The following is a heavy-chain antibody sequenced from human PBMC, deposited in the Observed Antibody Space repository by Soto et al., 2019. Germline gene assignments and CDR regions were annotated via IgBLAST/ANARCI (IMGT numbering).Heavy chain of an antibody. Sequence: SVKVSCKASGGTFSSYAISWVRQAPGQGLEWMGGIIPIFGTANYAQKFQGRVTITADESTSTAYVELSSLRSEDTAVYYCARDYCGGDCLAFDIWGQGTMVTVSS. CDR3: ARDYCGGDCLAFDI. J-gene: IGHJ3*02. D-gene: IGHD2-21*02. CDR2: IIPIFGTA. V-gene: IGHV1-69*13. CDR1: GGTFSSYA.